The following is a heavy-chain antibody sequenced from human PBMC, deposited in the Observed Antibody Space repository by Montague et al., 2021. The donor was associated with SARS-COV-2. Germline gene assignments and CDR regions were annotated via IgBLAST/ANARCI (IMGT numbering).Heavy chain of an antibody. V-gene: IGHV4-34*01. CDR3: ARRSRVVTAIWALRTSLKSWFDP. D-gene: IGHD2-21*02. J-gene: IGHJ5*02. CDR1: GGSFSGSS. Sequence: SETLSLTCAVYGGSFSGSSWSWISQPPGKGLEWIGEINHSGSTHYNLSXXSRVTISVDTSKNQFSLRLSSVTAADTAVYYCARRSRVVTAIWALRTSLKSWFDPWGQGTLVTVSS. CDR2: INHSGST.